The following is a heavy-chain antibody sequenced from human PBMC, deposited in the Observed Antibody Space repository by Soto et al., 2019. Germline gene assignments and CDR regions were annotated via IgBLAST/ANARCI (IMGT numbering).Heavy chain of an antibody. Sequence: SETLSLTCTVSGGSISSAGYFWNWIRQHPGKGLEWIGYIYYSGSTSYNPSLKSRITRSVDTCKNQLSLMLRSVTAAETAVYYCARDNSVGYTYHHNWFDPWGQGTLVTVSS. CDR3: ARDNSVGYTYHHNWFDP. V-gene: IGHV4-31*03. CDR2: IYYSGST. J-gene: IGHJ5*02. CDR1: GGSISSAGYF. D-gene: IGHD5-18*01.